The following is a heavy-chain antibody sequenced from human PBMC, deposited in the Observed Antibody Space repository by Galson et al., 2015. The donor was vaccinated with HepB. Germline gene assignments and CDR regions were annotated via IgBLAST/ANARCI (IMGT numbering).Heavy chain of an antibody. D-gene: IGHD3-9*01. CDR2: ITTGNNG. CDR1: GFTFSGRY. Sequence: SLRLSCAASGFTFSGRYMTWVRQAPGKGLEWVSLITTGNNGTYKDHVKGRFTIASDNSRSTLYLQMSSLRAEDTAVYYCARVRHLAGLRNNWFDSWGQGTLVTVSP. V-gene: IGHV3-69-1*01. J-gene: IGHJ5*01. CDR3: ARVRHLAGLRNNWFDS.